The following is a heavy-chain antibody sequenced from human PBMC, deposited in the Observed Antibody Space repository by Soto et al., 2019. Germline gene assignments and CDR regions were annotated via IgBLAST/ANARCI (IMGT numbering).Heavy chain of an antibody. CDR2: IDPSDSYT. Sequence: PGESLKISCKGSGYSFTGYWISWVRQMPGKGLEWMGRIDPSDSYTTYSPSFQGHVTISADKSITTAYLQWSGLEASDTAIDYCARQLTGSAFAFDPWGQGTLVTVSS. J-gene: IGHJ5*02. CDR3: ARQLTGSAFAFDP. D-gene: IGHD1-20*01. CDR1: GYSFTGYW. V-gene: IGHV5-10-1*01.